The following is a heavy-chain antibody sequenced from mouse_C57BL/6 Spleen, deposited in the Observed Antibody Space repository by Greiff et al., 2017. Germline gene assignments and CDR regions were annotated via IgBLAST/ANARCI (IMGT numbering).Heavy chain of an antibody. D-gene: IGHD1-1*01. CDR1: GFTFSDYY. Sequence: EVKLVESEGGLVQPGSSMKLSCTASGFTFSDYYMAWVRQVPEKGLEWVANINYDGSSTYYLDSLKSRFIISRDNAKNILYLQMSSLKSEDTATYYCARLYGSSWYVDVWGTGTTVTVSS. J-gene: IGHJ1*03. CDR3: ARLYGSSWYVDV. CDR2: INYDGSST. V-gene: IGHV5-16*01.